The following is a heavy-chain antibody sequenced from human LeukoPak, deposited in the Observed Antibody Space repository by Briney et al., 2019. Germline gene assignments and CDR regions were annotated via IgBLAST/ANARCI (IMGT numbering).Heavy chain of an antibody. D-gene: IGHD6-13*01. J-gene: IGHJ6*03. Sequence: GGSLRLSCAASGFTFDDYGMSWVRQGPGKGLEWVSAINRNGDSTGYADSVKGRFTISRDNAKNSLYLQMNSLRAEDTALYYCASETAAGSKRLYYYYYMDVWGKGTTVTVSS. CDR2: INRNGDST. CDR1: GFTFDDYG. CDR3: ASETAAGSKRLYYYYYMDV. V-gene: IGHV3-20*04.